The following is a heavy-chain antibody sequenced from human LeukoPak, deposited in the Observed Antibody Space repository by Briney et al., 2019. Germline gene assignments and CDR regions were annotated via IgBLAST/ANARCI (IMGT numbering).Heavy chain of an antibody. CDR3: ARGGAGYYYYYMDV. D-gene: IGHD1-26*01. Sequence: NIHPEGNEKYHLESVKGRFTISRDNAKNSLFLQMNSLRAEDTAVYYCARGGAGYYYYYMDVWGKGTTVTVSS. J-gene: IGHJ6*03. V-gene: IGHV3-7*01. CDR2: IHPEGNEK.